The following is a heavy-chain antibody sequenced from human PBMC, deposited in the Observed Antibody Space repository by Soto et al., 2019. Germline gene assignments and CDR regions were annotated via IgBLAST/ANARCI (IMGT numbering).Heavy chain of an antibody. CDR1: SGSISSSNW. J-gene: IGHJ4*02. CDR2: IYHSGST. Sequence: QVQLQESGPGLVKPSGTLSLTCAVSSGSISSSNWWSWVRQPPGKGLEWIGEIYHSGSTNYNPSLKSRVTRSVDKSKNQFSLKLSSVTAADTAVYYCARGGEYSGYFGAFDYWGQGTLVTVSS. D-gene: IGHD5-12*01. CDR3: ARGGEYSGYFGAFDY. V-gene: IGHV4-4*02.